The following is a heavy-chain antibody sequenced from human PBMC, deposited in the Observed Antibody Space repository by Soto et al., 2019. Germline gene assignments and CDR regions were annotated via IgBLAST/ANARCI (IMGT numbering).Heavy chain of an antibody. D-gene: IGHD2-15*01. Sequence: ASVKVSCKASGYTFTSYGISWVGPAPGQGLEWRGWLSAYTGNKNYAQKLQGRVTMTTDTSTSTAYMELRSLRSDDTAVYYCVLGYCSGGSCHRTPYYGMDVWGQ. V-gene: IGHV1-18*04. J-gene: IGHJ6*02. CDR2: LSAYTGNK. CDR3: VLGYCSGGSCHRTPYYGMDV. CDR1: GYTFTSYG.